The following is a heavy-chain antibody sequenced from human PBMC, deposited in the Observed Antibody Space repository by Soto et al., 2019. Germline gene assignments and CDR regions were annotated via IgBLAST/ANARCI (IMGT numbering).Heavy chain of an antibody. CDR2: ISYDGSNK. Sequence: PGGSLRLSCTASGFTFSSYGIHWVRQAPGKGLEWVAVISYDGSNKYYADSVKGRFTISRDNSKNTLYLQVNSLRAEDTAVYYCAKDEDEGVVIETHTTATIDYWGQGTLVTVSS. CDR3: AKDEDEGVVIETHTTATIDY. CDR1: GFTFSSYG. V-gene: IGHV3-30*18. J-gene: IGHJ4*02. D-gene: IGHD3-3*01.